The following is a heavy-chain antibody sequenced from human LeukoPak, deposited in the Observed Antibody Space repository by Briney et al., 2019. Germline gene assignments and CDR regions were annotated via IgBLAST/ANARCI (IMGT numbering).Heavy chain of an antibody. V-gene: IGHV1-69*13. CDR3: ASFPDSVGERGAFDI. CDR1: GGTFSSYA. Sequence: ASVKVSCKASGGTFSSYAISWVRQAPGQGLEWMGGIIPIFGTANYAQKFQGRVTITADESTSTAYMELSSLRSEDTAVYYCASFPDSVGERGAFDIWGQGTMVTVSS. D-gene: IGHD1-1*01. J-gene: IGHJ3*02. CDR2: IIPIFGTA.